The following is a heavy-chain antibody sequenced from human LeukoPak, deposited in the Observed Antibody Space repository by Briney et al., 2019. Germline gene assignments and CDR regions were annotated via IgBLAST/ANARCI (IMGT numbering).Heavy chain of an antibody. D-gene: IGHD3-22*01. CDR1: GFTFSSYS. CDR3: ARDLYDSSGYYSHFDY. CDR2: ISSSSSYI. J-gene: IGHJ4*02. V-gene: IGHV3-21*01. Sequence: GGSLRLSCAASGFTFSSYSMNWVRQAPGKGLEWVSSISSSSSYIYYADSVKGRFTISRDNAKNSLYLQMNSLRAEDTAVYYCARDLYDSSGYYSHFDYWGQGTLVIVSS.